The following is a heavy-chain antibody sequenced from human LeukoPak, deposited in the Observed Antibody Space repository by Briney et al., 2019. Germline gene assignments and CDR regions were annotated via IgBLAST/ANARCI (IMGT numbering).Heavy chain of an antibody. J-gene: IGHJ3*02. D-gene: IGHD6-13*01. CDR2: ISSSGST. CDR3: ARRRVYSSSWYLRVFLGAFDI. V-gene: IGHV4-61*02. CDR1: GDSISSGDYY. Sequence: SETLSLTCTVSGDSISSGDYYWSWIRQPAGKGLEWIGRISSSGSTNYNPSLKSRVTISVDTSKNQFSLKLSSVTAADTAVYYCARRRVYSSSWYLRVFLGAFDIWGQGTMVTVSS.